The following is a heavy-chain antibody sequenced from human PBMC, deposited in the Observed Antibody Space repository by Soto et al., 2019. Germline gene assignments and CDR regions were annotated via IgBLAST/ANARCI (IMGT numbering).Heavy chain of an antibody. V-gene: IGHV1-24*01. CDR3: ATEQPRYYDTNGVAAFDI. J-gene: IGHJ3*02. CDR2: FDREDDET. CDR1: GYTFTDLS. Sequence: ASVNVSCKASGYTFTDLSIHWVRQAPGKGLEWMGGFDREDDETVYAQNFQGRITMTEDTFTDTAYMELSSLRSEDTAVYYCATEQPRYYDTNGVAAFDIWGQGTMVTVSS. D-gene: IGHD3-22*01.